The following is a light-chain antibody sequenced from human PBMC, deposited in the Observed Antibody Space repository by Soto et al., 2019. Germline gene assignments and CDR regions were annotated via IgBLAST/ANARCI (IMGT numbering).Light chain of an antibody. CDR2: EVS. CDR3: SSFSATTATTVV. J-gene: IGLJ2*01. V-gene: IGLV2-14*01. Sequence: QSALTQPASVSGSPGKSITISCTGTSSDVGAYKYVSWYQQHPGKAPKLIIYEVSNRPSGVPNRFSASTSGNTASLTISGLQTEDEADYFCSSFSATTATTVVFGGGTKLTVL. CDR1: SSDVGAYKY.